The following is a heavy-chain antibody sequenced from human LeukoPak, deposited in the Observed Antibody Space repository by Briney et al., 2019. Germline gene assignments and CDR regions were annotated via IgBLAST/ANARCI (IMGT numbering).Heavy chain of an antibody. CDR3: ARHTGSLYDFWSGYIDY. CDR1: GYTFTSYG. CDR2: ISVYNGNT. D-gene: IGHD3-3*01. Sequence: AAVKVSCKASGYTFTSYGISCVRQAPGQGLEWMGWISVYNGNTKYVQKFQGRVTMTTDTSTRTAYMELRSLRSDDTAVYYCARHTGSLYDFWSGYIDYWGQGTLVTVSS. J-gene: IGHJ4*02. V-gene: IGHV1-18*01.